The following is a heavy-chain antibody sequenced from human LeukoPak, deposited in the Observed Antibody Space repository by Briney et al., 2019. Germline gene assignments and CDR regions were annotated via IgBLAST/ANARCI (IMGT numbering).Heavy chain of an antibody. CDR2: IIPIFGTA. V-gene: IGHV1-69*05. J-gene: IGHJ4*02. Sequence: SVKVSCKASGGTFSSYAISWVRQAPGQGLEWMGGIIPIFGTANYAQKFQGRVTMTRDTSTSTVYMELSSLRSEDTAVYYCARDRDDSSGYYYAVDFDYWGQGTLVTVSS. D-gene: IGHD3-22*01. CDR1: GGTFSSYA. CDR3: ARDRDDSSGYYYAVDFDY.